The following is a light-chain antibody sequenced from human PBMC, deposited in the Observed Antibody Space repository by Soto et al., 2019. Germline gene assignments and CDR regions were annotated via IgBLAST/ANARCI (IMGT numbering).Light chain of an antibody. CDR3: GSHARLSRSV. CDR2: DVS. J-gene: IGLJ1*01. Sequence: QSALTQPASVSGSPGQSVTISCSGTSSDVGGNYVSWYQHHPGKAPRLIVYDVSNRPSGISNRFSGSKSDNTASLTIAGLHADDEAYYCGGSHARLSRSVFGRGTKVTVL. CDR1: SSDVGGNY. V-gene: IGLV2-14*03.